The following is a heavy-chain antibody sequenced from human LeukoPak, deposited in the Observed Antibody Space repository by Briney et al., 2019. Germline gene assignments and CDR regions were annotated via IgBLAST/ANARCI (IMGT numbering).Heavy chain of an antibody. D-gene: IGHD6-13*01. J-gene: IGHJ4*02. CDR2: IYSGGST. CDR3: AREGYGRSFDY. V-gene: IGHV3-66*02. CDR1: GFPVSSNH. Sequence: PGGSLRLSCAASGFPVSSNHMSWVRQAPGKGLEWVSVIYSGGSTYYADSVKGRFTISRDNSKNTLYLQMNSLRAEDTAVYYCAREGYGRSFDYWGQGTLVTVSS.